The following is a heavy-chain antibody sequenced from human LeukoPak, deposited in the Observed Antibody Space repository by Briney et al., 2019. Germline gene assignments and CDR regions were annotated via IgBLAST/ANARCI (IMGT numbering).Heavy chain of an antibody. D-gene: IGHD1-26*01. Sequence: PGGSLRLSCVASGFSFSTYAMSWVRQVPGKGLEWVSAMSGSSDSTDYADSVKGRFTISRDNAKNSLYLQLNSLRAEDTALYYCARDPWGASGLWGQGTLVIVSS. CDR2: MSGSSDST. CDR1: GFSFSTYA. J-gene: IGHJ4*02. V-gene: IGHV3-23*01. CDR3: ARDPWGASGL.